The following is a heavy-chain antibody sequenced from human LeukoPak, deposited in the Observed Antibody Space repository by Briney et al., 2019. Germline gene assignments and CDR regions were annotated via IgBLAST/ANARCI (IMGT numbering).Heavy chain of an antibody. CDR2: VSGSGSLT. J-gene: IGHJ4*02. V-gene: IGHV3-23*01. CDR3: AKEEGYCSSNSCPGNY. CDR1: GFTFNKYA. Sequence: GGSLRLSCAASGFTFNKYAMTWVRQAPGKGLEWVSDVSGSGSLTYYADSVKGRFTISRDNSKKTLYLEMHSLRTEDTAVYYCAKEEGYCSSNSCPGNYWGQGTLVTVSS. D-gene: IGHD2-2*01.